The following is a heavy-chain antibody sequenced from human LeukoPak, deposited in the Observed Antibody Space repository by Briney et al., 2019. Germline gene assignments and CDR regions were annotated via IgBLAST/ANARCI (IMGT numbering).Heavy chain of an antibody. D-gene: IGHD4-17*01. J-gene: IGHJ6*03. CDR3: ARPLDYYGDYVGYYMDV. V-gene: IGHV1-18*01. CDR2: ISTYNGNT. Sequence: GASVKVSCKASGYTFTSYGISWVRQAPGQGLEWLGWISTYNGNTHYAQKLQGRVTMTTDTSTTTAYMELRSLRSDDTAVYYCARPLDYYGDYVGYYMDVWGKGTTVTVSS. CDR1: GYTFTSYG.